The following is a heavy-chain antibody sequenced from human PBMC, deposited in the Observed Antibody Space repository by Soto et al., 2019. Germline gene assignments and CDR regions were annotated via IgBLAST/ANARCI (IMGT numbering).Heavy chain of an antibody. V-gene: IGHV3-30*18. CDR2: ISYDGNVA. CDR1: GFTFSNYG. D-gene: IGHD1-1*01. J-gene: IGHJ4*02. Sequence: QVQLVESEGGVVQPGRSLRLSCTASGFTFSNYGMHWVRQAPGKGREWVTVISYDGNVAYYADSVKGRFTSSRDKSKNPLYLQMNSLRTEDTAVYYCAKEGPITNWYFDYWGQGTLVTVSS. CDR3: AKEGPITNWYFDY.